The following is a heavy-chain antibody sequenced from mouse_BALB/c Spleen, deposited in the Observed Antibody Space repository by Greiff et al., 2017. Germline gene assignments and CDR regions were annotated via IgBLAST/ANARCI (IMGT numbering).Heavy chain of an antibody. V-gene: IGHV1-7*01. Sequence: VQLQQSGAELAKPGASVKMSCKASGYTFTSYWMHWVKQRPGQGLEWIGYINPSTGYTEYNQKFKDKATLTADKSSSTAYMQLSSLTSEDSAVYYCARGSPFAYWGQGTLVTVSA. CDR3: ARGSPFAY. J-gene: IGHJ3*01. CDR1: GYTFTSYW. CDR2: INPSTGYT.